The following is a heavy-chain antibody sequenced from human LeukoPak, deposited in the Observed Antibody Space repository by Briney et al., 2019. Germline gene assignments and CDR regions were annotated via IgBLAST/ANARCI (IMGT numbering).Heavy chain of an antibody. CDR1: GGSYSGYY. Sequence: SETLSLTCAVYGGSYSGYYWSWIRQPPGKGLEWIGEINHSGSTNYNPSLKSRVTISVDTSKNQFSLKLTSVTAADTAVYYCASRYCSSTSCSEGYNWFDPWGQGILVTVSS. D-gene: IGHD2-2*01. CDR3: ASRYCSSTSCSEGYNWFDP. V-gene: IGHV4-34*01. J-gene: IGHJ5*02. CDR2: INHSGST.